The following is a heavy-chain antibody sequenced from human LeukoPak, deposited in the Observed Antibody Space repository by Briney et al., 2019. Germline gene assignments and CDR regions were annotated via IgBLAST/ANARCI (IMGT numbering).Heavy chain of an antibody. D-gene: IGHD2-21*01. V-gene: IGHV3-74*01. CDR2: ISSDGSIT. CDR3: ARNIPVTRWGY. Sequence: GGSLRLSCAASGFTFSTYWMHWVRQAPGKGLVWVSRISSDGSITGYADSVKGRFTISRDNSKNTVYLQMNSLRAEDTAVYYCARNIPVTRWGYWGQGTLVTVSS. J-gene: IGHJ4*02. CDR1: GFTFSTYW.